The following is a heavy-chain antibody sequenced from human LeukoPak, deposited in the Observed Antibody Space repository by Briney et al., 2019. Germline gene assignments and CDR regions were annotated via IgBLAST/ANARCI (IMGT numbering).Heavy chain of an antibody. V-gene: IGHV3-74*01. D-gene: IGHD3-10*01. J-gene: IGHJ4*02. CDR1: GFTFSSYW. Sequence: GGSLTLSCAASGFTFSSYWMHWVRQAPGKGLVWVSRVNSDGSSTSYADSVKGRFTISRDNSKNTLYLQMGSLRAEDMAVYYCARAMTTVTTVYSYGSGSYYNPPRYWGQGTLVTVSS. CDR3: ARAMTTVTTVYSYGSGSYYNPPRY. CDR2: VNSDGSST.